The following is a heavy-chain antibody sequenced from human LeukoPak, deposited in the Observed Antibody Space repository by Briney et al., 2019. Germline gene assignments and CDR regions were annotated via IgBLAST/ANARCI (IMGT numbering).Heavy chain of an antibody. CDR2: IYYSGST. D-gene: IGHD2-15*01. CDR1: GGSISSGGYY. V-gene: IGHV4-31*03. CDR3: ARGACSGGSCYEFDY. J-gene: IGHJ4*02. Sequence: SETLSLTCTVSGGSISSGGYYWSWTRQHPGTGLEWIGYIYYSGSTYYNPSLKSRVTISVDTSKNQFSLKLSSVTAADTAVYYCARGACSGGSCYEFDYWGQGTLVTVSS.